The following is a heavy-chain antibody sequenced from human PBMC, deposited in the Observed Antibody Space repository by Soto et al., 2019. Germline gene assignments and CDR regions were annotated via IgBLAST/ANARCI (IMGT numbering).Heavy chain of an antibody. CDR2: INPNGGVT. D-gene: IGHD5-12*01. Sequence: QVQLVQSGAEVRKPGASVTVSCRSSGDSFNDYYIHWVRQAPGQGFEWMGWINPNGGVTKYAQKFQGSVSMTRDTSSRTVYMQLSRLRSDDTAVYYCARESGGATATLDYYYFYMDVWGTGTTVTVSS. CDR1: GDSFNDYY. CDR3: ARESGGATATLDYYYFYMDV. J-gene: IGHJ6*03. V-gene: IGHV1-2*04.